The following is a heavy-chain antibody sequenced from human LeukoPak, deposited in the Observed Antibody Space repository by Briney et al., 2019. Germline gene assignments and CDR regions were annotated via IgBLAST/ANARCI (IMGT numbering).Heavy chain of an antibody. CDR3: ARSAIDAFDI. V-gene: IGHV4-59*08. J-gene: IGHJ3*02. Sequence: PSETLSLTCTVSAGSISSYYWSWIRQPPGKGLECIGYIYNSGSTNYNPSLKSRVSISVDTSKNQFSLKLSSVTAADTAVYYCARSAIDAFDIWGQGTMVTVSS. CDR1: AGSISSYY. CDR2: IYNSGST. D-gene: IGHD6-25*01.